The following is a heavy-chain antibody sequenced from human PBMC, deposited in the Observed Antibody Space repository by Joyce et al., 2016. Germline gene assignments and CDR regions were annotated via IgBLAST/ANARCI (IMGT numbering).Heavy chain of an antibody. Sequence: EVQLVESGGGLVKPGGSLRLSCAASGFSFISYSINWVRQAPGKGLVWVSSISSTGSHIYYADSVKGRFTTSRDNAKKSLYLQMNSLRAEDTAMYYCAREVRGAQYYYGMDVWGQGTTVTVSS. V-gene: IGHV3-21*02. CDR2: ISSTGSHI. CDR3: AREVRGAQYYYGMDV. CDR1: GFSFISYS. J-gene: IGHJ6*02. D-gene: IGHD3-10*01.